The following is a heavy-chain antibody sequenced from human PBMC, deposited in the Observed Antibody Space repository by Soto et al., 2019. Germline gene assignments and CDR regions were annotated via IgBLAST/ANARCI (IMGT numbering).Heavy chain of an antibody. Sequence: PGGSLRLSCSASGFTFSNYAMHWVRQAPWKGLEYVAAISISGDTAYYADSVKGRFTISRDNSKNTLYLQMSSLRTEDTAVYYCVKDCNRNTCYLEFFEHWGQGALVTVSS. CDR2: ISISGDTA. D-gene: IGHD2-21*01. V-gene: IGHV3-64D*06. J-gene: IGHJ4*02. CDR3: VKDCNRNTCYLEFFEH. CDR1: GFTFSNYA.